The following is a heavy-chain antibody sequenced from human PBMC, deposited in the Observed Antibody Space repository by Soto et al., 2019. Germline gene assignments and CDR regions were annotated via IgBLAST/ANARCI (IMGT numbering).Heavy chain of an antibody. D-gene: IGHD3-16*01. CDR2: ISYDGSNK. CDR3: AKWGPIGY. Sequence: LRLSCAASGFTFSSYGMHWVRQAPGKGLEWVAVISYDGSNKYYADSVKGRFTISRDNSKNTLYLQMNSLRAEDTAVYYCAKWGPIGYWGQGTIATVYS. V-gene: IGHV3-30*18. CDR1: GFTFSSYG. J-gene: IGHJ4*02.